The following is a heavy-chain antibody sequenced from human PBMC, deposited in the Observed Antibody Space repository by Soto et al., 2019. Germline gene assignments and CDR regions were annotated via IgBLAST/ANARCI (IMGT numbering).Heavy chain of an antibody. V-gene: IGHV3-74*01. CDR3: ARVFRNDYGDYVNWFDP. J-gene: IGHJ5*02. CDR2: INSDESST. Sequence: PGGSLRLSCAASGFTFSSYWMHWVRQAPGKGLVWVSRINSDESSTNYADSVKGRFTISRDNAKNTLYLQMNSLRAEDTAVYYCARVFRNDYGDYVNWFDPWGQGTLVTVS. D-gene: IGHD4-17*01. CDR1: GFTFSSYW.